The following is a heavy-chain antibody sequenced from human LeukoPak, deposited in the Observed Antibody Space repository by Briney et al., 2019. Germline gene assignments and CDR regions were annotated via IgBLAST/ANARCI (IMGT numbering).Heavy chain of an antibody. D-gene: IGHD2-8*01. CDR3: ARGGLGYCTTSSGHSRLPLDR. CDR1: GYSMRPVFY. V-gene: IGHV4-38-2*02. Sequence: NPSETLSLTCSVSGYSMRPVFYWGWIRQSPGKGPEWIGRVFESGSTYYNWPLKGRVALSVYTSKNQYSLNLTSLTSADTAVYYCARGGLGYCTTSSGHSRLPLDRWGPGTLVTVSS. CDR2: VFESGST. J-gene: IGHJ5*02.